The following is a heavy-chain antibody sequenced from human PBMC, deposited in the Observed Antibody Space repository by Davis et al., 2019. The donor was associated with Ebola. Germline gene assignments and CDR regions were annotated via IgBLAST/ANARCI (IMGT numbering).Heavy chain of an antibody. V-gene: IGHV3-7*01. CDR1: GFTFSSYW. CDR2: IKQDGSEK. J-gene: IGHJ4*02. CDR3: AGGRGSILGWG. D-gene: IGHD2-21*01. Sequence: GESLKISCAASGFTFSSYWMSWVRQAPGKGLEWVANIKQDGSEKYYVDSVKGQFTISRDNAKNSLYLQMNSLRAEDTAVYYCAGGRGSILGWGWGQGTLVTVSS.